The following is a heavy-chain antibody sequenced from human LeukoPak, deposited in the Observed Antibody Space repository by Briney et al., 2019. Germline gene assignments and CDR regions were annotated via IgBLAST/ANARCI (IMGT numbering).Heavy chain of an antibody. CDR2: ISSRSSTI. Sequence: GGSLRLSCAASGFTFSSYGMNWVRQAPRPGLERISYISSRSSTIYYADSVKGRFTISRDNAKNSLYLQMNSLRDEDTAVYYCARGCSGGSIFGDFEYWGQGTLGTVSS. V-gene: IGHV3-48*02. CDR1: GFTFSSYG. CDR3: ARGCSGGSIFGDFEY. D-gene: IGHD2-15*01. J-gene: IGHJ4*02.